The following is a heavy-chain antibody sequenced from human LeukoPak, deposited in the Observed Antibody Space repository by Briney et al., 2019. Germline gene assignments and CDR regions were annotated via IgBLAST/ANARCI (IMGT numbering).Heavy chain of an antibody. V-gene: IGHV1-58*02. CDR1: GFTFTGSA. CDR2: IVVVSGNT. D-gene: IGHD5-12*01. Sequence: SVKVSCKAFGFTFTGSAMQWVRQARGQRLEWIGWIVVVSGNTNYAQKFQERVTITRDMSTSTAYMELSSLRSEDTAAYYCAADARSFGGYSDYDPEVRAFDIWGQGTMVTVSS. CDR3: AADARSFGGYSDYDPEVRAFDI. J-gene: IGHJ3*02.